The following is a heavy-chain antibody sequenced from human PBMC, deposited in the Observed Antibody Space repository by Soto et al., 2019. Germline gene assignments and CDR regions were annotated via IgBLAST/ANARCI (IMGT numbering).Heavy chain of an antibody. CDR1: GDPFNEYA. V-gene: IGHV1-3*01. CDR2: INAGNGDT. J-gene: IGHJ4*02. Sequence: GASVKVSCKASGDPFNEYAMHWVLQAPGQSLEWMGWINAGNGDTKFSQKFQGRVTITRDTSASTVYMELSSLRSEDTAVYYCARDFGIALAAYIDYWGQGTLVTVSS. D-gene: IGHD6-19*01. CDR3: ARDFGIALAAYIDY.